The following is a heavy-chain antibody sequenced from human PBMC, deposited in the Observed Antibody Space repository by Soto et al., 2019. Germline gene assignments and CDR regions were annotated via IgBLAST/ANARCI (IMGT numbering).Heavy chain of an antibody. CDR3: ARDVGYCSSTSCSYNWFDP. J-gene: IGHJ5*02. V-gene: IGHV3-7*01. CDR2: IKQDGSGK. CDR1: GFTFSSYW. D-gene: IGHD2-2*01. Sequence: TGGSLRLSCAASGFTFSSYWMSWVRQAPGKGLEWVANIKQDGSGKYYVDSVKGRFTISRDNAKNSLYLQMNSLRAEDTAVYYCARDVGYCSSTSCSYNWFDPWGQGTLVTVSS.